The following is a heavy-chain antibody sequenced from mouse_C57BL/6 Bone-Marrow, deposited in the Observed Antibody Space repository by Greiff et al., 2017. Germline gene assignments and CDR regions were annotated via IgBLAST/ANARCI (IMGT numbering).Heavy chain of an antibody. Sequence: EVQLQQSGPGMVKPSQSLSLTCTVTGYSITSGYDWHLIRHFPGNKLEWMGYISYSGSTNYNPSLKSRISITHDTSKNHFFLKLNSVTTEDTATYYCAKGAGTAWFAYWGQGTLVTVSA. J-gene: IGHJ3*01. CDR1: GYSITSGYD. V-gene: IGHV3-1*01. D-gene: IGHD4-1*01. CDR2: ISYSGST. CDR3: AKGAGTAWFAY.